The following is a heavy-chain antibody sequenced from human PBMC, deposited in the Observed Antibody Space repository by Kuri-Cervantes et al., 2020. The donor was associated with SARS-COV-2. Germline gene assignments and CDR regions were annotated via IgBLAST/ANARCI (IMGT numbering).Heavy chain of an antibody. CDR1: GFLFSVSA. CDR2: VRGKTNNYAT. V-gene: IGHV3-73*01. J-gene: IGHJ4*02. CDR3: TTLIDY. Sequence: GESLKISCEVSGFLFSVSAIHWVRQGSGKGLEWVGRVRGKTNNYATAYAASVKGRFTISRDDSKNMAYLQMNSLKTEDTAVYYCTTLIDYWGQGALVTVSS.